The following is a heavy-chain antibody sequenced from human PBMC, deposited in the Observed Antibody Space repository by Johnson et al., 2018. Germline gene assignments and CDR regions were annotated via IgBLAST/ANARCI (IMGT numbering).Heavy chain of an antibody. CDR1: GGSISSYY. CDR2: IYYSGRT. Sequence: QVQLQESGPGLVKPSETLSLTCTVSGGSISSYYWSWIRQPPGKGLEWIGYIYYSGRTNYNPSLKSRVTISVDTSKNQFSLKLSSVTAADTAGYYCARHGSYSPFQHWGQGTLVTVSS. V-gene: IGHV4-59*01. CDR3: ARHGSYSPFQH. D-gene: IGHD1-26*01. J-gene: IGHJ1*01.